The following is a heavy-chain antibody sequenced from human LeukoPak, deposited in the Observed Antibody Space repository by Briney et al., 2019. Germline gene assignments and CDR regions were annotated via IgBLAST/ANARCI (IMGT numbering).Heavy chain of an antibody. CDR2: IYYSGST. J-gene: IGHJ5*02. D-gene: IGHD3-10*01. CDR3: ARGGYYGSGNDFRFDP. Sequence: PSETLSLTCAVSSGSIFSSNWWSWIRQPPGKGLEWIGYIYYSGSTNYKPSLKSRVTISVDTSKNQFSLKLNSVTAADTAVYYCARGGYYGSGNDFRFDPWGQGTLVTVSS. CDR1: SGSIFSSNW. V-gene: IGHV4-59*01.